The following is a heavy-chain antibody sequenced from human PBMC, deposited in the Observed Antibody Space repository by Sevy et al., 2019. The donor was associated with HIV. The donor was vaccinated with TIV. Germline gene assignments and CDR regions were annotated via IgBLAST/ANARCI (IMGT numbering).Heavy chain of an antibody. J-gene: IGHJ3*02. D-gene: IGHD3-3*02. V-gene: IGHV3-23*01. CDR3: ARDGRGISAFDI. CDR2: ISGDGENT. Sequence: GGSLRLSCVASEFIFSSHAVSWVRQAPGKGLEWVSAISGDGENTHYADSVRGRFTISRDNLKNTLYLQMNSLRAEDTALYYCARDGRGISAFDIWGPGTMVTVS. CDR1: EFIFSSHA.